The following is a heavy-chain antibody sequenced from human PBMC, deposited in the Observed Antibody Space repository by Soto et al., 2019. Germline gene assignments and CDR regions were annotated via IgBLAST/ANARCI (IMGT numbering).Heavy chain of an antibody. Sequence: SQTLSLTCAISGDSVSSNSAAWNWIRQSPSRGLEWLGRTYYRSKWYNDYAVSVKSRITINPDTSKNQFSLQLNSVTPEDTAVYYCAREIAVAGTRDRFASLSQGALETVSS. J-gene: IGHJ5*01. D-gene: IGHD6-19*01. CDR3: AREIAVAGTRDRFAS. CDR1: GDSVSSNSAA. CDR2: TYYRSKWYN. V-gene: IGHV6-1*01.